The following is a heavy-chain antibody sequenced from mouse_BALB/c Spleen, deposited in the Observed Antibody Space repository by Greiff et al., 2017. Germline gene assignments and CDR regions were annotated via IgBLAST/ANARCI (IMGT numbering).Heavy chain of an antibody. D-gene: IGHD1-1*01. CDR1: GYSITSDYA. CDR2: ISYSGST. Sequence: DVKLQESGPGLVKPSQSLSLTCTVTGYSITSDYAWNWIRQFPGNKLEWMGYISYSGSTSYNPSLKSRISITRDTSKNQFFLQLNSVTTEDTATYYCARSLTTVASYAMDYWGQGTSVTVSS. J-gene: IGHJ4*01. CDR3: ARSLTTVASYAMDY. V-gene: IGHV3-2*02.